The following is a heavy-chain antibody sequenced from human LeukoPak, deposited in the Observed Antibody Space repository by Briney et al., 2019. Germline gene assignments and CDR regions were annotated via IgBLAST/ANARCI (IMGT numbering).Heavy chain of an antibody. CDR3: AKDHIAVAGTLDY. D-gene: IGHD6-19*01. CDR1: GFTFSSYA. V-gene: IGHV3-23*01. Sequence: AGGSLRLSCAASGFTFSSYAMSWVRQAPGGGLEWVSAISGSGGNTYYADSVKGRFTISRDNSKNTLYLQMNSLRAEDTAVYYCAKDHIAVAGTLDYWGQGTLVTVSS. J-gene: IGHJ4*02. CDR2: ISGSGGNT.